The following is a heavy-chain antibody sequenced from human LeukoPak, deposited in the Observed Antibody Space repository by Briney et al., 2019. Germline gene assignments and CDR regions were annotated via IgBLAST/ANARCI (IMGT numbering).Heavy chain of an antibody. CDR3: ARDSWAVTPSYYMDV. Sequence: SETLSLTCTVPGGSISSYYWSWIRQPAGKGLEWIGRIYTSGSTNYNPSLKSRVTMSVDTSKNQLSLKLSSVTAADTAVYYCARDSWAVTPSYYMDVWGKGTTVTVSS. D-gene: IGHD4-11*01. V-gene: IGHV4-4*07. CDR2: IYTSGST. CDR1: GGSISSYY. J-gene: IGHJ6*03.